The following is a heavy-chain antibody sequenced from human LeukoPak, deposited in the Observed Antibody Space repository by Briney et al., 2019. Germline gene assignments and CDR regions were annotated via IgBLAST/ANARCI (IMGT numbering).Heavy chain of an antibody. Sequence: QVQLQESGPGLVKPSETLSLTCTVSGGSISTYYWCWIRQPPGKGLEWIGYIYYTGSTNYNPSLKSRVTISVDTSKNQFSLKLSSVTAADTAVYYCARALYYYDSSGYDWGQGTLVTVSS. J-gene: IGHJ4*02. CDR3: ARALYYYDSSGYD. V-gene: IGHV4-59*01. D-gene: IGHD3-22*01. CDR1: GGSISTYY. CDR2: IYYTGST.